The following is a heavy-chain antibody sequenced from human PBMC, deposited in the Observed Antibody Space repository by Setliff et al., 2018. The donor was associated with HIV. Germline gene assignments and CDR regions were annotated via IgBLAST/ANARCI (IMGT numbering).Heavy chain of an antibody. J-gene: IGHJ6*03. CDR2: IYYSGST. CDR3: VRTYNDLENYYHHYYYMDV. CDR1: GGSMSSYY. V-gene: IGHV4-59*08. D-gene: IGHD1-1*01. Sequence: LSLTCTVSGGSMSSYYWSWIRQPPGKGLEWIGYIYYSGSTKYNPSLKSRVTISVDTSKNQFSLKLRSVTAADTAVYYCVRTYNDLENYYHHYYYMDVWGKGTTVTVSS.